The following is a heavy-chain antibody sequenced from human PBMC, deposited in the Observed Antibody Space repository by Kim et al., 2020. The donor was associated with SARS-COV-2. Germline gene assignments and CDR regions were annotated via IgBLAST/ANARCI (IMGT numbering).Heavy chain of an antibody. Sequence: SVKVSCKASGGTFSSYAISWVRQAPGQGLEWMGRIIPILGIANYAQKFQGRVTITADKSTSTAYMELSSLRSEDTAVYYCARVGDYYGSGSYYAHYGMDVWGQGTTVTVSS. CDR3: ARVGDYYGSGSYYAHYGMDV. D-gene: IGHD3-10*01. J-gene: IGHJ6*02. CDR1: GGTFSSYA. CDR2: IIPILGIA. V-gene: IGHV1-69*04.